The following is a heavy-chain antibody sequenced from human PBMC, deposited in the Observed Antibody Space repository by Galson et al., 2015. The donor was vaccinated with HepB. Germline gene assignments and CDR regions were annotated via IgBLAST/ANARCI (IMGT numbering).Heavy chain of an antibody. CDR1: GYTFTSYG. J-gene: IGHJ4*02. Sequence: SVKVSCKASGYTFTSYGISWVRQAPGQGLEWMGWISAYNGNTNYAQKLQGRVTMTTDTSTSTAYMELRSLRSDDTAVYYCAREGRYCGGDCYVDYWGQGTLVTVSS. CDR3: AREGRYCGGDCYVDY. D-gene: IGHD2-21*02. CDR2: ISAYNGNT. V-gene: IGHV1-18*01.